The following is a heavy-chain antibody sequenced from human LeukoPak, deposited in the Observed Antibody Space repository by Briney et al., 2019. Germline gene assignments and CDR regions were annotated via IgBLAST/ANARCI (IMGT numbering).Heavy chain of an antibody. V-gene: IGHV3-7*01. D-gene: IGHD2-15*01. CDR2: IKQDGSEK. CDR3: ARGVVAAGLLSYYYFDY. Sequence: QPGGSLRLSCAASGFTFSSYWMSWVRQAPGKGLEWVANIKQDGSEKYYVDSVKGRFTISRDNAKNSLYLQMNSLRAEDTAVYYCARGVVAAGLLSYYYFDYWGQGTLVTVFS. J-gene: IGHJ4*02. CDR1: GFTFSSYW.